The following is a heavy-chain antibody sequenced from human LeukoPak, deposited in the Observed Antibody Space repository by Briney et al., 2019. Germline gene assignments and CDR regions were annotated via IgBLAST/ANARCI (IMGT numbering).Heavy chain of an antibody. CDR1: GGSISSYY. D-gene: IGHD5-24*01. Sequence: SETLSLTRTVSGGSISSYYWSWIRQPPGKGLEWIGYIYYSGSTNYNPSLKSRVTISVDTSKNQFSLKLSSVTAADTAVYYCARAWLERGEFDYWGQGTLVTVSS. CDR3: ARAWLERGEFDY. CDR2: IYYSGST. J-gene: IGHJ4*02. V-gene: IGHV4-59*01.